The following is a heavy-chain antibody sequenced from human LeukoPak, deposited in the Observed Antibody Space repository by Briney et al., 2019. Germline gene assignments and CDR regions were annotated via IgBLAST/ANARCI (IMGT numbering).Heavy chain of an antibody. CDR1: GFTFSSYS. Sequence: PGGSLRLSCAASGFTFSSYSMNWVRQAPGKGLEWVSYISSSSSTIYYADSVKGRFTISRDNAKNSLYLQMNSLRAEDTAVYYCTRDMYCTNGVCYPFDYWGQGTLVTVSS. V-gene: IGHV3-48*01. J-gene: IGHJ4*02. D-gene: IGHD2-8*01. CDR3: TRDMYCTNGVCYPFDY. CDR2: ISSSSSTI.